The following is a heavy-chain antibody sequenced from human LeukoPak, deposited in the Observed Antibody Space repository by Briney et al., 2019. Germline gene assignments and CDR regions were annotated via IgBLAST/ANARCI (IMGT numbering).Heavy chain of an antibody. CDR2: IIPIFGTA. CDR1: GGTFSSYA. J-gene: IGHJ6*03. D-gene: IGHD3-9*01. CDR3: GSQSSITYYDILTGYQTRYYYYYMDV. Sequence: SVKVSCKASGGTFSSYAISWVRQAPGQGLEWMGRIIPIFGTANYAQKFQGRVTITTDESTRTAYMELSSLRSEDTAVYYCGSQSSITYYDILTGYQTRYYYYYMDVWGEGTTVTVSS. V-gene: IGHV1-69*05.